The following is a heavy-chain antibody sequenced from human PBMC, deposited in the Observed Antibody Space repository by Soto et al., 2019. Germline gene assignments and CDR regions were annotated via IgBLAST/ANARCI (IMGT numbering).Heavy chain of an antibody. J-gene: IGHJ4*02. V-gene: IGHV4-34*01. D-gene: IGHD3-3*01. CDR2: INHSGST. CDR3: ARQTHTNTIFGVVIDY. CDR1: GGSFSGYY. Sequence: PSETLSLTCSVYGGSFSGYYWSWIRQPPGKGLEWIGEINHSGSTNYNPSLKSRVTISVDTSKNQFSLKLSSVTAADTAVYYCARQTHTNTIFGVVIDYWGQGTLVTVSS.